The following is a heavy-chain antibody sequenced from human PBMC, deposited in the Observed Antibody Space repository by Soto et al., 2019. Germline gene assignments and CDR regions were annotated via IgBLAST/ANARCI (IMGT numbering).Heavy chain of an antibody. Sequence: SQTLSLTCAISGYSVSSNTASWNWIRQSPSRGLEWLGRTYFRSKWYNDYAVSVKSRIIINPDTSNNQFSLQLNSVTPEDTAVYFCAKGDNLGPKTGYAFDPWGQGIMVNVSS. CDR2: TYFRSKWYN. CDR3: AKGDNLGPKTGYAFDP. CDR1: GYSVSSNTAS. V-gene: IGHV6-1*01. D-gene: IGHD5-12*01. J-gene: IGHJ5*02.